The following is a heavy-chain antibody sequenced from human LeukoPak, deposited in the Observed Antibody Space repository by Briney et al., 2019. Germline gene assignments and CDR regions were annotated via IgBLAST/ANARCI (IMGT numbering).Heavy chain of an antibody. CDR2: IWYDGSNK. CDR1: GFTFSSYW. D-gene: IGHD3-10*01. Sequence: PGGSLRLSCAASGFTFSSYWMHWVRQAPGKGLEWVAVIWYDGSNKYYADSVKGRFTISRDNSENTPYLQMNSLRAEDTAVYYCAKDLQSGGYWGQGTLVTVSS. V-gene: IGHV3-33*06. J-gene: IGHJ4*02. CDR3: AKDLQSGGY.